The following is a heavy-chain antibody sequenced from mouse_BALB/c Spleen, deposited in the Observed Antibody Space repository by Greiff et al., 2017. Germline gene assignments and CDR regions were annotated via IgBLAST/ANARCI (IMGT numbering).Heavy chain of an antibody. Sequence: QVQLQQSGAELVRPGSSVKISCKASGYAFSSYWMNWVKQRPGQGLEWIGQIYPGDGDTNYNGKFKGKATLTADKSSSTAYMQLSSLTSEDSAVYFCARRRPIYYDYYYAMDYWGQGTSVTVSS. CDR3: ARRRPIYYDYYYAMDY. J-gene: IGHJ4*01. CDR1: GYAFSSYW. V-gene: IGHV1-80*01. D-gene: IGHD2-4*01. CDR2: IYPGDGDT.